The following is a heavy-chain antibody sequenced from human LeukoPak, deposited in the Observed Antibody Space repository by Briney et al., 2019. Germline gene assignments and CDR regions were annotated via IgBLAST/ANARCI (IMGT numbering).Heavy chain of an antibody. CDR1: GYTFTGYY. J-gene: IGHJ4*02. Sequence: GASVKVSCKASGYTFTGYYMHWMRQAPGQGLEWMGWINPNSGGTNYAQKFQGRVTMTRDTSISTAYMELSRLRSDDTAVYYCARVSPYDSRGYYFDHWGQGILVTVSS. CDR2: INPNSGGT. CDR3: ARVSPYDSRGYYFDH. D-gene: IGHD3-22*01. V-gene: IGHV1-2*02.